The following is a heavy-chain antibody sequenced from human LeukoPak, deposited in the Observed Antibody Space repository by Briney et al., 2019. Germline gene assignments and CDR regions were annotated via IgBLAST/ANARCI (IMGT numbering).Heavy chain of an antibody. CDR2: INHSGGT. Sequence: SETLSLTCAVYGGSFSGYYWSWIRQPPGKGLEWIGEINHSGGTNYNPSLKSRVTISVDTSKNQFSLKLSSVTAADTAVYYCARVWGAVEWLRFGAFDIWGQGTMVTVSS. D-gene: IGHD5-12*01. CDR3: ARVWGAVEWLRFGAFDI. CDR1: GGSFSGYY. V-gene: IGHV4-34*01. J-gene: IGHJ3*02.